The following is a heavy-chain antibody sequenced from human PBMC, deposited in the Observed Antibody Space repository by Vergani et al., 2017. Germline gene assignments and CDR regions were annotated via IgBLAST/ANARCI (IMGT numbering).Heavy chain of an antibody. CDR1: GGSISSSSYY. D-gene: IGHD3-9*01. Sequence: QLQLQESGPGLVKPSETLSLTCTVSGGSISSSSYYWGWIRQPPGKGLEWIGSIYYSGSTYYNPSLKSRVTISVDTSKNKFSLKLSSVTAAETAVYYCARQDYDILTGPPHAFDIWGQGTMVTVSS. J-gene: IGHJ3*02. CDR3: ARQDYDILTGPPHAFDI. CDR2: IYYSGST. V-gene: IGHV4-39*01.